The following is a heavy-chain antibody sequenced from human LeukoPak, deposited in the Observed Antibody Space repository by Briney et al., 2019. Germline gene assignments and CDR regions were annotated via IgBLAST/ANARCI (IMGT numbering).Heavy chain of an antibody. CDR3: ARGRTAYCGGDCYPTYYYYYGMDV. CDR2: ISAYNGNT. V-gene: IGHV1-18*01. CDR1: GYTFTSYG. Sequence: ASVKVSCKASGYTFTSYGISWVRQAPGQGLDWMGCISAYNGNTNYAQNLQGRVTMTTDTSTSTAYMELRSLRSDDTAVYYCARGRTAYCGGDCYPTYYYYYGMDVWGQGTTVTVSS. D-gene: IGHD2-21*02. J-gene: IGHJ6*02.